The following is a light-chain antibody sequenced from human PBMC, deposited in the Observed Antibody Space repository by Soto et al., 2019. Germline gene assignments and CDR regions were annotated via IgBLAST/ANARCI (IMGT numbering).Light chain of an antibody. CDR1: QSVTSDF. CDR2: GAS. Sequence: EIVLTQSPGTLSLSPGERATLSCRASQSVTSDFLAWYQQKPGQAPRLRIYGASTRAAGVPDRFSGSGSGIEFPLSITRLEPEDFAVYCCQQHSPSSLMFTFGQGTELGV. J-gene: IGKJ2*01. CDR3: QQHSPSSLMFT. V-gene: IGKV3-20*01.